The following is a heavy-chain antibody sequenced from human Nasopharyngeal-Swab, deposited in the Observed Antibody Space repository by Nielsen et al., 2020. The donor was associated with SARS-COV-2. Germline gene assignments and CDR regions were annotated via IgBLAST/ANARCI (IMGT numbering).Heavy chain of an antibody. Sequence: GGSLRLSCAASGLTFSSYSMNGVRQAPGKGLEWVSSISSSSSYIYYADSVKGRFTISRDNAKNSLYLQMNSLRAEDTAVYYCARDPGRWVRGVYYWGQGTLVTVSS. J-gene: IGHJ4*02. CDR3: ARDPGRWVRGVYY. V-gene: IGHV3-21*01. D-gene: IGHD3-10*01. CDR1: GLTFSSYS. CDR2: ISSSSSYI.